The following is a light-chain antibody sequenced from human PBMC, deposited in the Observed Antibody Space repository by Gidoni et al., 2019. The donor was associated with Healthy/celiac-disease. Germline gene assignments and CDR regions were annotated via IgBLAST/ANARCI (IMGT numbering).Light chain of an antibody. J-gene: IGLJ3*02. CDR1: SSDVGSYNL. CDR3: CSYAGSSTWV. Sequence: QSALTQPASVSGSPGQSITISCPGTSSDVGSYNLVSWYQQHPGKAPKLMIYEGSKRPPGVSNRFSGSKSGNTASLTISGLQAEDEADYYCCSYAGSSTWVFGGGTKLTVL. V-gene: IGLV2-23*01. CDR2: EGS.